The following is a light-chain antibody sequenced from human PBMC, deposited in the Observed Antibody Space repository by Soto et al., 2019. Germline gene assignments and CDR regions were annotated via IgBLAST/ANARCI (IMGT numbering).Light chain of an antibody. J-gene: IGKJ5*01. V-gene: IGKV4-1*01. Sequence: DIVMTQAQDSLAVSLGERATINCKSSQSVFYSSNNQNYLAWYQQKPGQPPKLLIYWAATRDPGVPDRFSGSGSGTDFTLPIRSLQAEDVAVYYCQHYYSTPITFGQGTRREI. CDR3: QHYYSTPIT. CDR2: WAA. CDR1: QSVFYSSNNQNY.